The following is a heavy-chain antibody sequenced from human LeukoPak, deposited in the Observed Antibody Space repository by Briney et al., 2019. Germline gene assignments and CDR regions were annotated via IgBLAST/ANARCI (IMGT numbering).Heavy chain of an antibody. J-gene: IGHJ5*02. CDR2: IKQERGQE. CDR3: ASLDTAKQPLANH. V-gene: IGHV3-7*03. CDR1: GLTVSNHW. D-gene: IGHD5-18*01. Sequence: GGSLRPSCVASGLTVSNHWMSWVRQAPGKGLEWVANIKQERGQEYYVDSVKGRFTISKDSAKNSLYLQMNSLRVEDTAMYYCASLDTAKQPLANHWGQGTLVTVSS.